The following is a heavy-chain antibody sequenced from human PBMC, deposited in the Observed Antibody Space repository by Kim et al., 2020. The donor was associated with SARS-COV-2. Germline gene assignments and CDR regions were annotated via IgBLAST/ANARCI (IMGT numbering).Heavy chain of an antibody. J-gene: IGHJ6*02. D-gene: IGHD2-2*01. V-gene: IGHV5-10-1*01. CDR1: GYSFTSYW. Sequence: GESLQISCKGSGYSFTSYWISWVRQMPGKGLEWMGRIDPSDSYTNYSPSFQGHVTISADKSISTAYLQWSSLKASDTAMYYCATKDIVVAPKQRRGAYYYGMDVWGQGTTVTVSS. CDR2: IDPSDSYT. CDR3: ATKDIVVAPKQRRGAYYYGMDV.